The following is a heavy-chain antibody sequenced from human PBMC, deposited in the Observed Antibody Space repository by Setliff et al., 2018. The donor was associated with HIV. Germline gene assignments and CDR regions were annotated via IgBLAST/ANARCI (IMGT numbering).Heavy chain of an antibody. J-gene: IGHJ4*02. CDR3: ARLSGDYYYFDY. Sequence: ASETLSLTCFVSGVSISDHYWGWIRQPPGKGLEWIGYIYSSGTTQYNPSVESRVTMSLDTSKNQFSLKLTSVTAADTAVYYCARLSGDYYYFDYWGQGTLVTVSS. D-gene: IGHD2-21*02. CDR2: IYSSGTT. CDR1: GVSISDHY. V-gene: IGHV4-4*09.